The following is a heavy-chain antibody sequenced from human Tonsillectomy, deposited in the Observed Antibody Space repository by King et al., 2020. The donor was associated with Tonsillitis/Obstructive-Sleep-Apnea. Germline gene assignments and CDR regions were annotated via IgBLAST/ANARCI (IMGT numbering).Heavy chain of an antibody. J-gene: IGHJ4*02. CDR1: GFTFSSYW. CDR3: ARDKGGNLSSVGY. CDR2: IKQDGSEK. V-gene: IGHV3-7*03. D-gene: IGHD1-7*01. Sequence: VQLVESGGGLVQPGGSLRLSCAASGFTFSSYWMSWVRQAPGKGLEWVANIKQDGSEKYYVDSVKGRFTISRDNAKNSLYLQMNSLRAEDTAVYYCARDKGGNLSSVGYCDQGTLVTVSS.